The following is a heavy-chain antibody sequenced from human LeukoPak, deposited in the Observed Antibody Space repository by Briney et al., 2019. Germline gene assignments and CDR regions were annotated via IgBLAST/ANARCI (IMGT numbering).Heavy chain of an antibody. CDR3: ARLKESEEAFDY. J-gene: IGHJ4*02. CDR1: GGSFSDYC. Sequence: SETLSLTFAVYGGSFSDYCWTWIRQPPGKGLEWIGEINHSGSTNYNPSLKSRVTISVDTSKNQFSLKLSSVTAADTAVYYCARLKESEEAFDYWGQGTLVTVSS. V-gene: IGHV4-34*01. CDR2: INHSGST.